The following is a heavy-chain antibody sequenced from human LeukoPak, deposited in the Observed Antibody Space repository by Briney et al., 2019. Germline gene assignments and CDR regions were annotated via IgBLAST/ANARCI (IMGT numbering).Heavy chain of an antibody. V-gene: IGHV3-23*01. Sequence: PGGSLRLSCAASGFTFSDYAMSWVRQAPGKGLEWVSVISGSGGRTHYEDSVKGRFTISRDNSKNALYLQMDSLRAEDTAVYYCGCRSGISDYALQQFDYWGQGIQVTVSS. CDR2: ISGSGGRT. CDR3: GCRSGISDYALQQFDY. J-gene: IGHJ4*02. CDR1: GFTFSDYA. D-gene: IGHD3-10*01.